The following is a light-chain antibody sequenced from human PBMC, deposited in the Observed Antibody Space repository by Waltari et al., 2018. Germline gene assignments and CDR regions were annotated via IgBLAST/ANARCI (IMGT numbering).Light chain of an antibody. CDR2: DVT. CDR1: FSDVGRYDY. V-gene: IGLV2-14*03. Sequence: QSALTQPASVSGSPGQSITISCTGTFSDVGRYDYVSWYQQHPGNAPKLLIHDVTDRPSGVADRFSGSKTGNMASLTRSGLQADDEADYSCTSYTSSTTTPYVFGTGTQVTV. CDR3: TSYTSSTTTPYV. J-gene: IGLJ1*01.